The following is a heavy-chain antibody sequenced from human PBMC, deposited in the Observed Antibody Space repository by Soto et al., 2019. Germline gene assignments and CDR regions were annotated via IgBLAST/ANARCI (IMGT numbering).Heavy chain of an antibody. CDR1: GYTFTSYG. J-gene: IGHJ6*02. CDR3: AREGAYYYDSSGLQKNYYYYGMDV. CDR2: IIPIFGTA. V-gene: IGHV1-69*13. D-gene: IGHD3-22*01. Sequence: SVKVSCKASGYTFTSYGISWVRQAPGQGLEWMGWIIPIFGTANYAQKFQGRVTITADESTSTAYMELSSLRSEDTAVYYCAREGAYYYDSSGLQKNYYYYGMDVWGQGTMVTVFS.